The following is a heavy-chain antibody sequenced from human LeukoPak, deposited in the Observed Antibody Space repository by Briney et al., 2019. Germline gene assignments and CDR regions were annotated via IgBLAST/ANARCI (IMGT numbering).Heavy chain of an antibody. V-gene: IGHV5-51*01. CDR2: IYPGDSDT. CDR1: GYSFTSYW. J-gene: IGHJ4*02. D-gene: IGHD3-16*02. Sequence: GESLKISCKGSGYSFTSYWIGWVRQMPGKGLEWMGIIYPGDSDTRYSPSFQGQVTISADKSISTAYLQWSSLKASDTAMYYCARLGRGYDYVWGSYPRPSYFDYWGQGTLVTVSS. CDR3: ARLGRGYDYVWGSYPRPSYFDY.